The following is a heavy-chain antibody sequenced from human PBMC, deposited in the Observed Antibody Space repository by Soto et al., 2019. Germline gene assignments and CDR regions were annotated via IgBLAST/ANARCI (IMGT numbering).Heavy chain of an antibody. V-gene: IGHV4-4*02. D-gene: IGHD2-21*01. CDR3: ARDGGASRYYGMDV. CDR2: IYQSGAT. Sequence: QVQLHESGPALVKPSGTLSLTCTVSGDSISSENWWSWVRQAPGKGLEWIGEIYQSGATHYTPSLKSRVTISLDKSKIQFSLKLHSVTAADTAVYYCARDGGASRYYGMDVWGQGTTVTVSS. CDR1: GDSISSENW. J-gene: IGHJ6*02.